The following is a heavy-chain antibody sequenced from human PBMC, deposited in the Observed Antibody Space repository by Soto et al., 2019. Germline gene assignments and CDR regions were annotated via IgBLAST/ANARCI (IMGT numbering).Heavy chain of an antibody. V-gene: IGHV4-30-2*01. Sequence: PSETLSLTCAVSGGSMSSDDYSWNWIRQTPGKGLEWIGNIYHSGRTYYNLSLKGRVTMSLDSSKDHFSLEVNSTTAADTAVYCRARASRYSDSSGSWTQKGVLDLWGQGALVTVSS. CDR3: ARASRYSDSSGSWTQKGVLDL. CDR2: IYHSGRT. J-gene: IGHJ1*01. D-gene: IGHD3-22*01. CDR1: GGSMSSDDYS.